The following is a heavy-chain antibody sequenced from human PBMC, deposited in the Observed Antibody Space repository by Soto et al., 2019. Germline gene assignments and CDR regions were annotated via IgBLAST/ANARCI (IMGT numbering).Heavy chain of an antibody. J-gene: IGHJ4*02. Sequence: EVQLSESGGGLVQPGGSLRLSCAASGFIFSNYDMSWVRQAPGKGLEWVSGISKNGGNKYYADSVKGRFTISRDNSKNTLFLQMISLRPDDTAVYYCAQRGGNDYWGGFDYWGPGTLVTVSS. CDR1: GFIFSNYD. D-gene: IGHD7-27*01. CDR2: ISKNGGNK. CDR3: AQRGGNDYWGGFDY. V-gene: IGHV3-23*01.